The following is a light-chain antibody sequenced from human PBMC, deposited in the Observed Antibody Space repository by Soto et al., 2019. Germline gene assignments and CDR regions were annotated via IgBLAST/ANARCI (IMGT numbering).Light chain of an antibody. CDR3: QQGYSSHYT. V-gene: IGKV1-39*01. CDR2: AAS. CDR1: QSISSN. J-gene: IGKJ2*01. Sequence: EIQMTQSPSSLSSSVGDIVTITCRASQSISSNLNGYQQKPGKAPKLLIFAASSLQSGVPSRFSGSGSGTEFTLTISSLQAEDFAAYYCQQGYSSHYTCGRGTKLEIK.